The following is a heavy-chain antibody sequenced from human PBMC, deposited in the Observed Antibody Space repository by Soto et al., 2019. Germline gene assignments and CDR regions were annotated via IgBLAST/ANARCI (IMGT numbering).Heavy chain of an antibody. CDR2: ISSSGSTI. V-gene: IGHV3-11*01. CDR3: ARGGQWLVPGIYYYYYYMDV. J-gene: IGHJ6*03. Sequence: GGSLRLSCAASGFTVSNNYMSWIRQAPGKGLEWVSYISSSGSTIYYADSVKGRFTISRDNAKNSLYLQMNSLRAEDTAVYYCARGGQWLVPGIYYYYYYMDVWGKGTTVTVSS. D-gene: IGHD6-19*01. CDR1: GFTVSNNY.